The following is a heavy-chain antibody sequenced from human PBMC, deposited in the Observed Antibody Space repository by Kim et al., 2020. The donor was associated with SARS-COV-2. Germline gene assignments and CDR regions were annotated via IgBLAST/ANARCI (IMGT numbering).Heavy chain of an antibody. V-gene: IGHV4-61*01. CDR3: ARAESYGSGSYYKGGPNWFDP. J-gene: IGHJ5*02. CDR2: IYYSGST. CDR1: GGSVSSGSYY. D-gene: IGHD3-10*01. Sequence: SETLSLTCTVSGGSVSSGSYYWSWIRQPPGKGLEWIGYIYYSGSTNYNPSLKSRVTISVDTSKNQFSLKLSSVTAADTAVYYCARAESYGSGSYYKGGPNWFDPWGQGTLVTVSS.